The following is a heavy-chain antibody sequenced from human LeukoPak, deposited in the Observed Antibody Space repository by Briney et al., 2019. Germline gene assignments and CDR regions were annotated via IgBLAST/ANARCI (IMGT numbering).Heavy chain of an antibody. CDR2: FDPEDGET. CDR3: ATDRGQSGSYYLAFDI. Sequence: GASVKVSCKVSGYTLTELSMHWVRQAPGKGLEWMGGFDPEDGETIYAQKFQGRVTMTEDTSTDTAYMELSSLRSEDTAVYYCATDRGQSGSYYLAFDIWCQGTMVTVSS. D-gene: IGHD1-26*01. V-gene: IGHV1-24*01. CDR1: GYTLTELS. J-gene: IGHJ3*02.